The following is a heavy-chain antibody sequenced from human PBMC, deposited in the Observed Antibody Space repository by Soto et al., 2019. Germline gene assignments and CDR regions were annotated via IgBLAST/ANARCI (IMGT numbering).Heavy chain of an antibody. CDR3: ASRRYGYYFLYYYYYGMDV. D-gene: IGHD4-17*01. CDR2: IIPIFGTA. J-gene: IGHJ6*02. V-gene: IGHV1-69*01. CDR1: GGTFSSYA. Sequence: QVQLVQSGAEVKKPGSSVKVSCKASGGTFSSYAISWVRQAPGQGLEWMGGIIPIFGTANYAQKFQGRVTITADESTSTAYMELSSLRSEDTAVYYCASRRYGYYFLYYYYYGMDVWGQGTTVTVSS.